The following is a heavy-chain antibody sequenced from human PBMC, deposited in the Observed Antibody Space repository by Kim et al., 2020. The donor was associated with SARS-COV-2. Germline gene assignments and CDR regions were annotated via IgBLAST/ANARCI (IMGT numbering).Heavy chain of an antibody. CDR1: GFTFSNAW. CDR2: IKSKTDGGTT. Sequence: GGSLRLSCAASGFTFSNAWMSWVRQAPGKGLEWVGRIKSKTDGGTTDYAAPVKGRFTISRDDSKNTLYLQMNSLKTEDTAVYYCTTELRYGSGSYDPDYWGQGTLVTVSS. J-gene: IGHJ4*02. D-gene: IGHD3-10*01. V-gene: IGHV3-15*01. CDR3: TTELRYGSGSYDPDY.